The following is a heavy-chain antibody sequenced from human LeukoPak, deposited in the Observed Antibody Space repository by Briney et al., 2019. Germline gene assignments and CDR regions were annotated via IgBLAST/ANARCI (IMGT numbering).Heavy chain of an antibody. J-gene: IGHJ5*02. CDR2: IYYSGST. V-gene: IGHV4-31*03. CDR3: ARVDRAAPTGGLVDP. D-gene: IGHD2-15*01. CDR1: GGSISSGDYY. Sequence: PSETLSLTCTVSGGSISSGDYYWSWIRQHPGKGLEWIGYIYYSGSTYYNPSLKSRVTISVDTSKNQFSLKLSSVTAADTAVYYCARVDRAAPTGGLVDPWGQGTLVTVSS.